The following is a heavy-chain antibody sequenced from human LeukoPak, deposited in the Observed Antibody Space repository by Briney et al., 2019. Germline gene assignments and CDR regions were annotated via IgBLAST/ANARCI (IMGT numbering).Heavy chain of an antibody. CDR3: ARTKYSSSSLGN. Sequence: GGSLRLSCAASGFIFSSYWMHWVRQAPGKGLVWVSRINTDGSSTSYADSVKGRFTTSRDNAKNTLYLQMNSLRAEDTAVYYCARTKYSSSSLGNWGQGTLVTVSS. CDR1: GFIFSSYW. V-gene: IGHV3-74*01. J-gene: IGHJ4*02. CDR2: INTDGSST. D-gene: IGHD6-6*01.